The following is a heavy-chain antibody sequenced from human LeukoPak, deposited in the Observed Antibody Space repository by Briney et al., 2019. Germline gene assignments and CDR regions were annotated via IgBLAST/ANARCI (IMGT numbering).Heavy chain of an antibody. CDR1: GFTFSSYG. Sequence: GGSLRLSCAASGFTFSSYGMRWVRQAPGKGLEWVAFIRYDGSNKYYAGSVKGRFTISRDNSKSTLYLQMNSLRAEDTAVYYCAKVRRRRGGDYWGQGTLVTVSS. CDR3: AKVRRRRGGDY. D-gene: IGHD3-16*01. J-gene: IGHJ4*02. CDR2: IRYDGSNK. V-gene: IGHV3-30*02.